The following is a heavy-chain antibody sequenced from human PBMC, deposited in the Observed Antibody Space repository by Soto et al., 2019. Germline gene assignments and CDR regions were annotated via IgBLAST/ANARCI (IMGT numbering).Heavy chain of an antibody. D-gene: IGHD1-26*01. CDR3: ASHYDHSGGPDY. J-gene: IGHJ4*02. V-gene: IGHV4-59*01. CDR2: VYYSGST. Sequence: SETLSLTCTVSGGSISSYYWSWIRQPPGKGLEWIGYVYYSGSTNYNPSLKSRVTISVDTSKNQFSLKLSSVTAADTAVYYCASHYDHSGGPDYWGQGTLVTVSS. CDR1: GGSISSYY.